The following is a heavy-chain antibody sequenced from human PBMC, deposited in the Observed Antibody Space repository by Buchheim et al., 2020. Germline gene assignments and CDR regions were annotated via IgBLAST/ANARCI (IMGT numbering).Heavy chain of an antibody. CDR3: ARDSNGWGGFIMYYFDY. CDR2: ISYDGSEK. J-gene: IGHJ4*02. D-gene: IGHD3-3*01. Sequence: QVHLVESGGGVVQPGRSLRLSCAASGFSLGSYAMHWVRQAPGKGLEWMGLISYDGSEKDYAASVKGRFTFSRDNSKNTLYLQMNSLRVEDTAVYFCARDSNGWGGFIMYYFDYWGQGTL. CDR1: GFSLGSYA. V-gene: IGHV3-30-3*01.